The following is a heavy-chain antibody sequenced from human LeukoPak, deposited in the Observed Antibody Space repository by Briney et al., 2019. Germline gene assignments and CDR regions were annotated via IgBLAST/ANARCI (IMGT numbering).Heavy chain of an antibody. J-gene: IGHJ4*02. CDR3: ARGDSGSYYFDY. Sequence: GGSLRLSCAASGFTFSSYEMNWVRQAPGKGLEWASYISSSGSTIYYADSVKGRFTISRDNAKNSLYLQMNSLRAEDTAVYYCARGDSGSYYFDYWGQGTLVTVSS. CDR2: ISSSGSTI. V-gene: IGHV3-48*03. D-gene: IGHD1-26*01. CDR1: GFTFSSYE.